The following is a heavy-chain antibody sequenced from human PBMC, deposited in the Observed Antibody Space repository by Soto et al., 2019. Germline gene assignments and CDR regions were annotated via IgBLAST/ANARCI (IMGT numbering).Heavy chain of an antibody. V-gene: IGHV4-34*01. CDR1: GGSFSGYY. CDR2: INHSGST. CDR3: ARVRWFGELLPFDP. J-gene: IGHJ5*02. D-gene: IGHD3-10*01. Sequence: QVQLQQWGAGLLKPSETLSLTCAVYGGSFSGYYWSWIRQPPGKGLEWIGEINHSGSTNYNPSLKCRVTISVDTSKNQFSLKLSSVTAADTAVYYCARVRWFGELLPFDPWGQGALVTVSS.